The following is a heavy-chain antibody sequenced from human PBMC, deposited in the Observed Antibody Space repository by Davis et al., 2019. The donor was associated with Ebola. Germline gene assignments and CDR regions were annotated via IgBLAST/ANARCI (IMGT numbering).Heavy chain of an antibody. V-gene: IGHV3-7*03. CDR3: ARAFSSGSITPFDY. D-gene: IGHD3-22*01. CDR1: GFTVSSNY. CDR2: IKQDGSEK. Sequence: GESLKISCAASGFTVSSNYMSWVRQAPGKGLEWVANIKQDGSEKYYVDSGKGRFTISRDNAKNSLYLQMNSLRAEDTAVYYCARAFSSGSITPFDYWGQGTLVTVSS. J-gene: IGHJ4*02.